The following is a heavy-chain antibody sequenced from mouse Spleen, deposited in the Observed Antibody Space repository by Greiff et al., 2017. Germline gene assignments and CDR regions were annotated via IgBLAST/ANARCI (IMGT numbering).Heavy chain of an antibody. CDR2: IDPSDSYT. D-gene: IGHD2-2*01. CDR1: GYTFTSYW. V-gene: IGHV1-69*01. Sequence: VQLQQPGAELVMPGASVKLSCKASGYTFTSYWMHWVKQRPGQGLEWIGEIDPSDSYTNYNQKFKGKATLTVDKSSSTAYMQLSSLTSEDSAVYYCARKKNGYYDAMDYWGQGTSVTVSS. J-gene: IGHJ4*01. CDR3: ARKKNGYYDAMDY.